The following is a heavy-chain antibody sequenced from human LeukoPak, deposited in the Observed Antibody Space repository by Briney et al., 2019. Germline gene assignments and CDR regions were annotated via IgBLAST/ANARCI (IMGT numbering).Heavy chain of an antibody. Sequence: PGGSLRLSCAASGFTFSSYSMNWVRQAPGKGLEWVSYISSSSTIYYADSVKGRFTISRDNAKNSLYLQMNSLRAEDTAVYYCAKDQGDGYNDYWGQGTLVTVSS. D-gene: IGHD5-24*01. CDR3: AKDQGDGYNDY. V-gene: IGHV3-48*04. J-gene: IGHJ4*02. CDR1: GFTFSSYS. CDR2: ISSSSTI.